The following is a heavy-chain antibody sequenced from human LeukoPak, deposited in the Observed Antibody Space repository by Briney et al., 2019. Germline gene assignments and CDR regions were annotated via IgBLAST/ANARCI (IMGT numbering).Heavy chain of an antibody. CDR3: ARGTTYSSGWYYFDY. CDR1: GFTFSSYA. CDR2: IWYDGSNK. D-gene: IGHD6-19*01. V-gene: IGHV3-33*08. Sequence: PGGSLRLSCAASGFTFSSYAMHWVHQAPGKGLERVAVIWYDGSNKYYADSVKGRFTISRDNSKNTLYLQMNSLRAEDTAVYYCARGTTYSSGWYYFDYWGQGTLVTVSS. J-gene: IGHJ4*02.